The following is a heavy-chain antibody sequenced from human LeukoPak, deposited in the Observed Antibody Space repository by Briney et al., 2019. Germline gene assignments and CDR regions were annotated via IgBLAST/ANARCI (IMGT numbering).Heavy chain of an antibody. J-gene: IGHJ4*02. V-gene: IGHV3-20*04. CDR3: ARVRCSSTSCSLFDY. CDR2: INWNGGST. CDR1: GFTFDDYG. D-gene: IGHD2-2*01. Sequence: GGSLRLSCAASGFTFDDYGMSWVRQAPGKGLEWVGGINWNGGSTGYADSVKGRFTISRDNAKNSLYLQMNRLRAEDTAVYYCARVRCSSTSCSLFDYWGQGTLVTVSS.